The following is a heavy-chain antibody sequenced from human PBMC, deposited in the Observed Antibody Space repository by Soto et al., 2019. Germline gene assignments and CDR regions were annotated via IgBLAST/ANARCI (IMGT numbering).Heavy chain of an antibody. D-gene: IGHD4-17*01. CDR1: GFTFSSYG. V-gene: IGHV3-30*19. J-gene: IGHJ4*02. CDR3: AREGSRGDYSY. CDR2: IWYDGSNK. Sequence: QVQLVESGGGVVQPGRSLRLSCAASGFTFSSYGMHWVRQAPGKGLEWVAVIWYDGSNKYYADSVKGRFTISRDNSKNTLYLQMNSLRAEDTTVYYCAREGSRGDYSYWGQGTLVTVSS.